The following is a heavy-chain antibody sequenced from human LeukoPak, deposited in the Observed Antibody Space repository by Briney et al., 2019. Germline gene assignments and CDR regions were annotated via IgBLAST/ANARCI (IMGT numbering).Heavy chain of an antibody. V-gene: IGHV1-18*01. CDR3: ATTSTAMVPYFDY. D-gene: IGHD5-18*01. J-gene: IGHJ4*02. Sequence: GASVKVSCKASAYTFTSYGISWVRQAPGQGLEWMGWISAYNGNTNYAQKLQGRVTMATDTSTSTAYMELRSLRSDDTAVYYCATTSTAMVPYFDYWGQGTLVTVSS. CDR2: ISAYNGNT. CDR1: AYTFTSYG.